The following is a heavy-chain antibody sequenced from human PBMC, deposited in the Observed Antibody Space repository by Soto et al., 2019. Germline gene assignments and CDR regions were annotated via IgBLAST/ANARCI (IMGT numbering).Heavy chain of an antibody. CDR2: IYPGDSDT. J-gene: IGHJ4*02. CDR1: GYSFTSYW. Sequence: GETLKISCKGSGYSFTSYWIGWVRQMPGKGLEWMGIIYPGDSDTRYSPSFQGQVTISADKSISTAYLQWSSLKASDTARYYCASIRLGGSRPFDYWGQGTLVTVSS. CDR3: ASIRLGGSRPFDY. V-gene: IGHV5-51*01. D-gene: IGHD1-20*01.